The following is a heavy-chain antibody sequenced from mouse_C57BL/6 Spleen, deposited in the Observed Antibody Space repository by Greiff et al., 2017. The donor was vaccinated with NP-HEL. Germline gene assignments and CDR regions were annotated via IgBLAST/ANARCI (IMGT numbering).Heavy chain of an antibody. J-gene: IGHJ4*01. CDR3: GKVYSNYGAMDY. CDR2: IRNKANGYTT. CDR1: GFTFTDYY. Sequence: EVKLVESGGGLVQPGASLRLSCAASGFTFTDYYMSWVRQPPGKAPEWLAWIRNKANGYTTEYTASVKGRFTSSRNNSQIILYLQMNTLSAEDSATYYCGKVYSNYGAMDYWGQGTSVTVSS. D-gene: IGHD2-5*01. V-gene: IGHV7-4*01.